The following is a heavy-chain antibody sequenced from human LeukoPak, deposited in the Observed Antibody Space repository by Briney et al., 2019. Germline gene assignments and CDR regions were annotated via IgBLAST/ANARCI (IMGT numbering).Heavy chain of an antibody. J-gene: IGHJ1*01. CDR2: IIPIFGTA. CDR3: ARDEGGGWPIAEYFQH. Sequence: ASVKVSCKASGGTFSSYAISWVRQAPGQGLEWMGGIIPIFGTANYAQKFQGRVTITADESTSTAYMELSSLRSEDTAVYYCARDEGGGWPIAEYFQHWGQGTLVTVSS. D-gene: IGHD6-19*01. CDR1: GGTFSSYA. V-gene: IGHV1-69*13.